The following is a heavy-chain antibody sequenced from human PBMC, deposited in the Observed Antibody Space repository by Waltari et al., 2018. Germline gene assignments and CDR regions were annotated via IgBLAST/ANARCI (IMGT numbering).Heavy chain of an antibody. CDR1: SDSINSYY. CDR3: ASGVATIYFDS. D-gene: IGHD5-12*01. Sequence: HVQLQESGPGLVKPSDTLSLTCTVSSDSINSYYWNWIRQPPGNGREWIGYIYYSGSANDNPSLKSRATISLDTSNIQFSLNLNSVTAADTAVYYCASGVATIYFDSWGQGTLVTVSS. CDR2: IYYSGSA. V-gene: IGHV4-59*07. J-gene: IGHJ4*02.